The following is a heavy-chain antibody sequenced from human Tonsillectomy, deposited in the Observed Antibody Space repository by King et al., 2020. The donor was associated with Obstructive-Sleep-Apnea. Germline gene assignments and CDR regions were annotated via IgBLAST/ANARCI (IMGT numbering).Heavy chain of an antibody. D-gene: IGHD1-26*01. J-gene: IGHJ4*02. CDR3: AKEGATTFDY. CDR1: GFTFSSYG. Sequence: VQLVESGGGVVQPGRSLRLSCAASGFTFSSYGMHWVRQAPGKGLEWVAFIRYDGSNKYYADSVKGRFTISRDNSKNTLYLQMNSLRAEDTAVYYCAKEGATTFDYWGQGTLVTVSS. CDR2: IRYDGSNK. V-gene: IGHV3-30*02.